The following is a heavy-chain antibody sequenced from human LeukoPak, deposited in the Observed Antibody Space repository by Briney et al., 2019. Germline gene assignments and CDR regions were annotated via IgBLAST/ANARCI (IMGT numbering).Heavy chain of an antibody. D-gene: IGHD2-2*01. V-gene: IGHV3-23*01. CDR3: AKAMSSTTWGIFDY. J-gene: IGHJ4*02. CDR2: ISGSGETT. Sequence: GGSLRLSCAASGFTFSSYAVSWVRQAPGRGLECTSSISGSGETTYYADSVKGRFTSSRDNSKKTVYLQLSSLRAEDTAVYYCAKAMSSTTWGIFDYWGQGTLVTVSS. CDR1: GFTFSSYA.